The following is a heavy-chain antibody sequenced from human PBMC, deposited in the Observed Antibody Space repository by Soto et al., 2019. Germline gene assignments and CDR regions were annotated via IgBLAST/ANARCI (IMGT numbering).Heavy chain of an antibody. CDR1: SASLSGSY. CDR2: IYFTGST. J-gene: IGHJ2*01. CDR3: GRDPPGPTTEGAPSYFDL. V-gene: IGHV4-4*07. Sequence: SETLSLTCTVSSASLSGSYWSWIRRPAVKGLEWIGRIYFTGSTNYNPSLRGRVTMSVDTSNNQFSLRVNCATAAETAMYYCGRDPPGPTTEGAPSYFDLGLRGTLVTVSS. D-gene: IGHD1-1*01.